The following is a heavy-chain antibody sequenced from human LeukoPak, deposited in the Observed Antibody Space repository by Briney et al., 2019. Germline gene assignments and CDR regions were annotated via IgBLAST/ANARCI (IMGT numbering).Heavy chain of an antibody. D-gene: IGHD3-3*01. J-gene: IGHJ4*02. CDR3: ARDQYDTWSRRGNFDS. CDR2: IKLDGSEK. V-gene: IGHV3-7*03. Sequence: PGGSLRLSCVASGFTFGKYWMSWVRQAPGKGLEWVANIKLDGSEKIYVDSVKGRFTNSRDNTKNSLYLQMNSLRVGDTAVFYCARDQYDTWSRRGNFDSWGQGTLVIVSS. CDR1: GFTFGKYW.